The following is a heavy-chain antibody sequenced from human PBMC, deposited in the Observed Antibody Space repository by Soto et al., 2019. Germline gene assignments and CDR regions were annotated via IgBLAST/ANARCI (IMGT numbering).Heavy chain of an antibody. Sequence: SETLSLTCTVSGGSISSGSYYWDWIRQPPGKGLEWIGSFYYSGSTYYNPSLKSRVTISVDTSKNRFSLKLSSVTATDTAVYYCARQPTTVTTVGAFDIWGQGTMVTVSS. CDR3: ARQPTTVTTVGAFDI. CDR2: FYYSGST. CDR1: GGSISSGSYY. V-gene: IGHV4-39*01. J-gene: IGHJ3*02. D-gene: IGHD4-17*01.